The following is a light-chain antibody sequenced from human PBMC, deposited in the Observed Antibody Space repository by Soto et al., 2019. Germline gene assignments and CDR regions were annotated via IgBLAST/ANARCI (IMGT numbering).Light chain of an antibody. CDR1: QRVSARY. Sequence: IVLTQSPGTLSLSPGDRATLSVMASQRVSARYLAWYHQKPGQAPRLLIFGASDRATGIPDRFSGSGSGTDFTLTIDRLEPEDFAMYYCQQYSDSPPTFGQGTKVDIK. CDR3: QQYSDSPPT. J-gene: IGKJ1*01. CDR2: GAS. V-gene: IGKV3-20*01.